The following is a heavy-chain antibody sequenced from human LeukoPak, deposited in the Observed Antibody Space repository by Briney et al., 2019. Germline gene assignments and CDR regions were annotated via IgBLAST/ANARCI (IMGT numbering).Heavy chain of an antibody. CDR1: GGSISSSSYY. CDR3: AGAYCGGDCYSGRAFDI. Sequence: SETLSLTCTVSGGSISSSSYYWGWIRQPPRKGLEWIGSIYYSGSTYYNPSLKSRVTISVDKSKNQFSLKLSSVTAADTAVYYCAGAYCGGDCYSGRAFDIWGQGTMVTVSS. J-gene: IGHJ3*02. CDR2: IYYSGST. D-gene: IGHD2-21*02. V-gene: IGHV4-39*07.